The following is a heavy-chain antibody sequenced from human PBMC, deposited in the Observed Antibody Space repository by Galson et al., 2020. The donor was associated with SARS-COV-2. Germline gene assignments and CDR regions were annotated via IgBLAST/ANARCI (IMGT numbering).Heavy chain of an antibody. V-gene: IGHV4-39*01. CDR2: IYYSGST. D-gene: IGHD3-3*01. J-gene: IGHJ4*02. CDR1: GGSISSSSYY. CDR3: ARHTRYDFWSHPDFDY. Sequence: SETLSLTCTVSGGSISSSSYYWGWIRQPPGQGLEWIGSIYYSGSTYYNPSLKSRVTISVDTSKNQFSLKLSSVTAADPAVYYCARHTRYDFWSHPDFDYWGQGTLVTVSS.